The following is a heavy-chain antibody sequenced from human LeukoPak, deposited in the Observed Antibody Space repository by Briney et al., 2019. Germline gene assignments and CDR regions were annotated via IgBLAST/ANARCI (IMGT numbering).Heavy chain of an antibody. CDR2: INSDGTST. V-gene: IGHV3-74*01. CDR3: ARASGTNAGYVQVDY. Sequence: PGGSLRLSCAASGFTFSNYWMHWVRQGPGKGLVWVSRINSDGTSTTYAESEKGRFTISRDNAKNTLYLQIDSRRAEDTAMYYCARASGTNAGYVQVDYWGQGTLVTVSS. D-gene: IGHD3-9*01. J-gene: IGHJ4*02. CDR1: GFTFSNYW.